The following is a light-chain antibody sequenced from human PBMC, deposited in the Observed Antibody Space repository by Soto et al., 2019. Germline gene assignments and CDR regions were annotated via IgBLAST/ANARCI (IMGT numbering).Light chain of an antibody. J-gene: IGKJ5*01. CDR3: QQYSDWPIT. CDR2: GAS. CDR1: QSVSSSY. Sequence: DIVMTQSPLSLPVTPGEPASISCRSSQSVSSSYLAWYQKKAGQAPRLLIFGASSRATGVPDRFSGSGSGTDFTLTITSLQSDEFAVYFCQQYSDWPITVGQGKRLGIK. V-gene: IGKV3D-15*01.